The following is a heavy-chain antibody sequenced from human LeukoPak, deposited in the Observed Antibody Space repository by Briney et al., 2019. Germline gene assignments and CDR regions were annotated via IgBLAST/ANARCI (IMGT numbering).Heavy chain of an antibody. J-gene: IGHJ4*02. CDR3: ARADYGSGSPPTDF. CDR2: ISAYNGNT. V-gene: IGHV1-18*01. CDR1: GYTFTSYG. Sequence: GASVKVSCKASGYTFTSYGISWVRQAPGQGLEWMGWISAYNGNTNYAQKFQGRVTITADESTSTAYMELSSLRSEDTAVYYCARADYGSGSPPTDFWGQGTLVTVSS. D-gene: IGHD3-10*01.